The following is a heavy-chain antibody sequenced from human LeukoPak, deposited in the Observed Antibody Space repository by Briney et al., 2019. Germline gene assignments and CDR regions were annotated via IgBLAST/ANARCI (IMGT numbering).Heavy chain of an antibody. CDR1: GFTVSSNY. J-gene: IGHJ4*02. V-gene: IGHV3-53*01. Sequence: PGGSLRLSCAASGFTVSSNYMSWVRQAPGKGLEWVSVIYSGGSTYYADSVKGRFTISRDNSKNTLYLQMNSLRAEDTAVYYCAIAVAATNYYFDYWGQGTLVTVSS. CDR3: AIAVAATNYYFDY. CDR2: IYSGGST. D-gene: IGHD2-15*01.